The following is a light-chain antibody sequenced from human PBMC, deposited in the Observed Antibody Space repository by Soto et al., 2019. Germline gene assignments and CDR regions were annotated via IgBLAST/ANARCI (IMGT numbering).Light chain of an antibody. CDR3: HQHGSSPFT. CDR1: QSVGSPY. V-gene: IGKV3-20*01. CDR2: GAS. Sequence: EVVLTQSPVTLSLSPGESATLSCRASQSVGSPYLAWYQQKPGQPPRLLIYGASSRATDIPERFSGSGSGTEFTLTIARLAPEDFAMYYCHQHGSSPFTFGPGTKVYF. J-gene: IGKJ3*01.